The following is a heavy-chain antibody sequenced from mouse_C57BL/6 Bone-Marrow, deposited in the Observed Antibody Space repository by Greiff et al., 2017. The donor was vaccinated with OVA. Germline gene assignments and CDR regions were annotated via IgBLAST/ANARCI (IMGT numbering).Heavy chain of an antibody. CDR1: GYTFTSYG. CDR3: ARPPYYGNPWCAY. J-gene: IGHJ3*01. CDR2: IYPRSGNI. Sequence: VHLVESGAELARPGASVKLSCKASGYTFTSYGISWVKQRTGQGLEWIGEIYPRSGNISYNEKFKGKATLTADKSSSTAYMELRSLTSEYSAVSFDARPPYYGNPWCAYWGQGTLVTVSA. D-gene: IGHD2-10*01. V-gene: IGHV1-81*01.